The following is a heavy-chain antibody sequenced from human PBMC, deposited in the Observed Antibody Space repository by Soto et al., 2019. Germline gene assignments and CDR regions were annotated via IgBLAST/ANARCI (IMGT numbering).Heavy chain of an antibody. V-gene: IGHV3-43*01. J-gene: IGHJ4*02. CDR2: IDKIGGST. Sequence: EVQLVESGGAVIQPGGSLRLSCATSGFIFDDYSMHWVRQAPGKGLEWVSVIDKIGGSTYYTDSVKGRFAISRDNSINSLYLQMNSLRSEDTAFYYCAKETLYSSGVSLDSWGRGTLVTVSS. D-gene: IGHD6-25*01. CDR3: AKETLYSSGVSLDS. CDR1: GFIFDDYS.